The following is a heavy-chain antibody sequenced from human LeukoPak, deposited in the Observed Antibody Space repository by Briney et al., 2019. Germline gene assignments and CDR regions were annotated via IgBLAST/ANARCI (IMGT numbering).Heavy chain of an antibody. Sequence: SVKVSCKASGGTFSSYTISWVRQAPGQGLEWMGRIIPILGIANYAQKFQGRVMITADKSTSTAYMELSSLRSEDTAVYYCARGGLMPADNWFDPWGQGTLVTVSS. D-gene: IGHD3-16*01. V-gene: IGHV1-69*02. CDR3: ARGGLMPADNWFDP. J-gene: IGHJ5*02. CDR2: IIPILGIA. CDR1: GGTFSSYT.